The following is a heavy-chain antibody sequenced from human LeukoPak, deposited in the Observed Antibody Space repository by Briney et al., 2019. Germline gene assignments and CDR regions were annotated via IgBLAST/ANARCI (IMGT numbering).Heavy chain of an antibody. J-gene: IGHJ4*02. CDR2: INRDGSEK. CDR3: ARDPEGGACDY. Sequence: GGYLRLSCAASGFTFSSYWMSWVRQAPGKGLEWVAIINRDGSEKYYVDSVKGRFTISRDNAKNSLFLQMNSLRAEDTAVYYCARDPEGGACDYWGQGTLVTVSS. CDR1: GFTFSSYW. V-gene: IGHV3-7*01. D-gene: IGHD1-26*01.